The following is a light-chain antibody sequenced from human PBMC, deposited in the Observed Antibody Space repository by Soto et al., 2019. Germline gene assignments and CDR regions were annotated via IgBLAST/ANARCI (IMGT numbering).Light chain of an antibody. Sequence: QYALTQPASVSGSPGQSITISCSGSSSDVGGYNYVSWYQQHPGKAPKIMIYEVSNRPSGVSNRFSGSKSGNTASLTISGLQAEDEADYYCSSHTNSNTRIFGGGTQLTVL. CDR2: EVS. J-gene: IGLJ7*01. CDR3: SSHTNSNTRI. V-gene: IGLV2-14*01. CDR1: SSDVGGYNY.